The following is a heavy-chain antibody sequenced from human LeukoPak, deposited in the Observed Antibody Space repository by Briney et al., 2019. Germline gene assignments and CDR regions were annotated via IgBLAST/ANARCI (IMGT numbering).Heavy chain of an antibody. CDR2: ISSSSSTI. J-gene: IGHJ6*03. V-gene: IGHV3-48*01. Sequence: GGSLRLSCAASGFTFSSYSMNWVRQAPGKGLEWVSYISSSSSTIYYADSVKGRFTISRDNAKNSLYLQMNSLRAEDTAVYYCARAQHYYYYMDVWGKGTTVTVSS. CDR1: GFTFSSYS. CDR3: ARAQHYYYYMDV.